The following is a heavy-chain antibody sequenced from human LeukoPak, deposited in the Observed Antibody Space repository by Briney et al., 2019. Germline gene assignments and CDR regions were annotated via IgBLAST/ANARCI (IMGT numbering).Heavy chain of an antibody. D-gene: IGHD2-2*01. CDR2: IYYSGST. Sequence: SETLSLTCTVSGGSISSYYWSWIRQPPGKGLEWIGYIYYSGSTNYNPSLKSRVTISVDTSKNQFSLKLSSVTAADTAVYYCARAPGQYQLPEGEWYFDYWGQGTLVTVSS. V-gene: IGHV4-59*01. J-gene: IGHJ4*02. CDR1: GGSISSYY. CDR3: ARAPGQYQLPEGEWYFDY.